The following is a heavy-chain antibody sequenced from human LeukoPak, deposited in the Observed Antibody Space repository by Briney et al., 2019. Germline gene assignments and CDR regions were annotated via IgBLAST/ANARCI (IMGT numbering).Heavy chain of an antibody. CDR3: ARWAYFYDSSGYYFDS. J-gene: IGHJ4*02. V-gene: IGHV3-30*01. D-gene: IGHD3-22*01. Sequence: GGSPRLSCAASGFSFSTYALHWVRQAPGKGLEWVALISYDGNNEDYADSVKGRFTISRDNSKTTLYLQMNSLRAEDTAVYYCARWAYFYDSSGYYFDSWGQGTLVTVSS. CDR1: GFSFSTYA. CDR2: ISYDGNNE.